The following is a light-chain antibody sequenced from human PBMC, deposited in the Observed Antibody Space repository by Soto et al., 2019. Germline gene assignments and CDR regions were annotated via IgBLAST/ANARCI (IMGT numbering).Light chain of an antibody. V-gene: IGKV1-5*03. J-gene: IGKJ3*01. CDR1: QSIKNW. CDR2: KAS. CDR3: QQYNSYSQFT. Sequence: DIQMTQSPSTLSASVGDRVTITCRASQSIKNWLAWYQQKPGEAPKLPIYKASTLESGVPSRFSGSGSGTEFTLTISCLQPDDVATYYCQQYNSYSQFTFGPGTKVDIK.